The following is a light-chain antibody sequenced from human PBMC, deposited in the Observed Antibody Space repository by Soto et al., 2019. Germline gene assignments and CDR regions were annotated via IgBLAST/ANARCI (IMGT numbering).Light chain of an antibody. CDR1: SSDIGAHNF. J-gene: IGLJ1*01. CDR2: EVI. Sequence: QSVLTQPASVSGSPGKAITVSCSGTSSDIGAHNFVSWYQQHPGKAPKLIIYEVINRPSGVSDRFSGSKSGNTASLTISGLQSEDEADYYCNSYTTSNTFVFGSGTEVTVL. CDR3: NSYTTSNTFV. V-gene: IGLV2-14*03.